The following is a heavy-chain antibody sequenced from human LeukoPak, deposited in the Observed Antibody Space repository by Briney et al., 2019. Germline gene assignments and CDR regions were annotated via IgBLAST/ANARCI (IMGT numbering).Heavy chain of an antibody. V-gene: IGHV3-48*02. CDR3: ASEPAFGFDI. CDR2: IGSAI. D-gene: IGHD3-16*01. Sequence: GGSLRLSCVASGFTFSDFSLNWVRQAPGKGLEWISYIGSAIYYADSVKGRFTISRDNAKNSLYLQMNGLRDEDTAVCYFASEPAFGFDIWGQGTMVT. CDR1: GFTFSDFS. J-gene: IGHJ3*02.